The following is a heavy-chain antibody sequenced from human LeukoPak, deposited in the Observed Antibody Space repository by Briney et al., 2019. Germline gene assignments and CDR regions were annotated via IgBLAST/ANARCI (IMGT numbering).Heavy chain of an antibody. CDR1: GGTFSSYA. CDR2: IIPIFGTA. D-gene: IGHD5-24*01. J-gene: IGHJ4*02. Sequence: SVKVSCKASGGTFSSYAISWVRQAPGQGLEWMGGIIPIFGTANYAQKFQGRVTITTDESTSTAYMERSSLRSEDTAVYYCARDLSVEMATESYWGQGALVTVSS. CDR3: ARDLSVEMATESY. V-gene: IGHV1-69*05.